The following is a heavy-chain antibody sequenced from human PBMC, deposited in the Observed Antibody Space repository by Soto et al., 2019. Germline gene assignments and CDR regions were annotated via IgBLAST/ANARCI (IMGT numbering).Heavy chain of an antibody. CDR2: ISGSGGST. D-gene: IGHD6-13*01. CDR1: GFTFSSYA. V-gene: IGHV3-23*01. Sequence: GGSLRLSCAASGFTFSSYAMSWVRQAPGKGLEWVSAISGSGGSTYYADSVKGRFTISRDNSKNTLYLQMNSLRAEDTAVYYCAKSKNPGPQLVPEYFQHWGQGTLVTVSS. J-gene: IGHJ1*01. CDR3: AKSKNPGPQLVPEYFQH.